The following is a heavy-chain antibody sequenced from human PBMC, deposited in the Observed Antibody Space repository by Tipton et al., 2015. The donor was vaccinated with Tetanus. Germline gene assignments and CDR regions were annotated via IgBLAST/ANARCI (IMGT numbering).Heavy chain of an antibody. CDR3: ARDPAVLRFLEWLPDWYFAL. V-gene: IGHV4-39*07. Sequence: LRLSCSVSGGSISGSSYYWSRIRQPPGKALEWIGSIYYSGSTFYHPSLQSRVTISVDTSKNQFSLRLTSVTAADTAVYYCARDPAVLRFLEWLPDWYFALWGRGTLVTVSS. CDR1: GGSISGSSYY. CDR2: IYYSGST. J-gene: IGHJ2*01. D-gene: IGHD3-3*01.